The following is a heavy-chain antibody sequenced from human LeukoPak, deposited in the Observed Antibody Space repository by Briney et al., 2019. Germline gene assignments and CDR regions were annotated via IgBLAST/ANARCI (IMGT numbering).Heavy chain of an antibody. V-gene: IGHV4-59*08. CDR1: GGSISSYY. CDR2: IYYSGST. D-gene: IGHD2-2*01. Sequence: SETLSLTCTVSGGSISSYYWSWIRQPPGKGLEWIGYIYYSGSTNYNPSLKSRVTISVDTSKNQFSLKLSSVTAADTAVYYCARQQGGYCSSTSCYFYGMDVWGQGTTVTVSS. CDR3: ARQQGGYCSSTSCYFYGMDV. J-gene: IGHJ6*02.